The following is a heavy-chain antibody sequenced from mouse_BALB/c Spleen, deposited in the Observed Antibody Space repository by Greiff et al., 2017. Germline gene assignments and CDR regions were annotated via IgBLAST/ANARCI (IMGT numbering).Heavy chain of an antibody. Sequence: QVQLKESGAELMKPGASVKISCKATGYTFSSYWIEWVKQRPGHGLEWIGEILPGSGSTNYNEKFKGKATFTADTSSNTAYMQLSSLTSEDSAVYYCARGGRYEGRAWFAYWGQGTLVTVSA. V-gene: IGHV1-9*01. CDR1: GYTFSSYW. CDR3: ARGGRYEGRAWFAY. J-gene: IGHJ3*01. CDR2: ILPGSGST. D-gene: IGHD2-14*01.